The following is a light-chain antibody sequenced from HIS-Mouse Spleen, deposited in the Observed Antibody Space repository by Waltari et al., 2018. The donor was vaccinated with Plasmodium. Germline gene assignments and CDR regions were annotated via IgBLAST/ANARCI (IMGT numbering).Light chain of an antibody. Sequence: TQPRSVSGSPGQSVTISCTGTSSDVGGYNYVSWYQQNPGKAPKLMIYDVSKRPSGVPDRFSGSKSGNTASLTISGLQAEDEADYYCCSYAGSYTYVFGTGTKVTVL. CDR3: CSYAGSYTYV. V-gene: IGLV2-11*01. J-gene: IGLJ1*01. CDR1: SSDVGGYNY. CDR2: DVS.